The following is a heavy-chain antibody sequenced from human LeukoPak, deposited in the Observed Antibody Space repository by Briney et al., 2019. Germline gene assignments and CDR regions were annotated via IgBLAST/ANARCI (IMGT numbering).Heavy chain of an antibody. CDR3: ARRPYYSSSSGNFDY. J-gene: IGHJ4*02. CDR2: IYPDDSNT. V-gene: IGHV5-51*01. CDR1: GYNFPIYW. Sequence: GESLKISCQGSGYNFPIYWIGWVRQMPGQGLEWMGIIYPDDSNTIYGPSFQGQVTISADKSISTAYLQWSSLKASDTAMYYCARRPYYSSSSGNFDYWGQGTLVTVSS. D-gene: IGHD6-6*01.